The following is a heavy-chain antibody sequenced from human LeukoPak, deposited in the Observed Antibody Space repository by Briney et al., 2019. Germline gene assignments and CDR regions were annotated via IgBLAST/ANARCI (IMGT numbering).Heavy chain of an antibody. J-gene: IGHJ3*02. CDR3: ARDRQLRYFDWLPHPGPGHDAFDI. CDR2: IWYDGSNK. Sequence: GRSLRLSCAASGFTFSSYGMHWVRQAPGKGLEWVAVIWYDGSNKYYADSVKGRFTISRDNSKNTLYLQMYSLRAEDTAVYYCARDRQLRYFDWLPHPGPGHDAFDIWGQGTMVTVSS. V-gene: IGHV3-33*01. D-gene: IGHD3-9*01. CDR1: GFTFSSYG.